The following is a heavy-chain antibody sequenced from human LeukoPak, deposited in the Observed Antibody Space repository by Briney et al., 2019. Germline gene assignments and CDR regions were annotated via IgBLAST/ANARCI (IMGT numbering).Heavy chain of an antibody. CDR3: ARVGTWELQRVFDY. CDR1: GFTFTDYW. CDR2: IHKAGTES. D-gene: IGHD1-26*01. J-gene: IGHJ4*02. Sequence: GGSLRLSCAASGFTFTDYWMTWVRQVPGKGLEGVANIHKAGTESYYVDSVKGRFAISRDNAKNSLYPQLSSLRVDDTAVYYCARVGTWELQRVFDYWGQGTLVTVSS. V-gene: IGHV3-7*01.